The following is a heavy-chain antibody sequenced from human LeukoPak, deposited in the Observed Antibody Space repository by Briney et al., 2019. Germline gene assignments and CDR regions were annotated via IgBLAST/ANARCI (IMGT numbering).Heavy chain of an antibody. V-gene: IGHV4-34*01. CDR3: ARGSMVRGVIIPD. CDR1: GGSFSGYY. D-gene: IGHD3-10*01. CDR2: INHREST. J-gene: IGHJ4*02. Sequence: SETLSLTCAVYGGSFSGYYWSWIRLPPGKGLEWIGEINHRESTNHNPPLKSRVTISVDTSKNQFSLTLNSVTAADTAVYYCARGSMVRGVIIPDWGQGTLVTVSS.